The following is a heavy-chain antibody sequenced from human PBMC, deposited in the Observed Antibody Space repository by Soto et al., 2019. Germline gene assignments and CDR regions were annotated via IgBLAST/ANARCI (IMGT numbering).Heavy chain of an antibody. Sequence: ASVKVSCKASGGTFSSYAIGWVRQAPGQGLEWMGGIIPIFGTANYAQKFQGRVTITADESTSTAYMELSSLRSEDTAVYYCARDTAEMATTLYGMDVWGQGTTVTVSS. CDR3: ARDTAEMATTLYGMDV. J-gene: IGHJ6*02. CDR1: GGTFSSYA. CDR2: IIPIFGTA. D-gene: IGHD1-1*01. V-gene: IGHV1-69*13.